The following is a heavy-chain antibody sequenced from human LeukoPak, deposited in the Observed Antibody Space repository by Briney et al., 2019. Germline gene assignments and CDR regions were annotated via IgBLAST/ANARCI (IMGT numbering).Heavy chain of an antibody. V-gene: IGHV1-2*02. CDR2: INPNSGGT. CDR3: ARDGNARITMIVVVPYGMDV. Sequence: ASVNVSCKASGYTFTGYYMHWVRQAPGQGLEWMGWINPNSGGTNYAQKLQGRVTMTTDTSTSTAYMELRSLRSDDTAVYYCARDGNARITMIVVVPYGMDVWGQGTTVTVSS. D-gene: IGHD3-22*01. J-gene: IGHJ6*02. CDR1: GYTFTGYY.